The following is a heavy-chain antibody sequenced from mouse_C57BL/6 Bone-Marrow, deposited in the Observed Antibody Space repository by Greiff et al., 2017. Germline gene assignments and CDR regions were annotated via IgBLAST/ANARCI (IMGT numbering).Heavy chain of an antibody. V-gene: IGHV1-15*01. CDR2: IDPETGGT. J-gene: IGHJ2*01. Sequence: VQLQQSGAELVRPGASVKLSCKASGYTFTDYEMHWVKQTPVHGLEWIGAIDPETGGTAYNQKFKGKAILTVDKSSSTAYMELRSLTSEDSAVYDFTTSEVATPYVDYGVRGTTPTV. CDR3: TTSEVATPYVDY. CDR1: GYTFTDYE. D-gene: IGHD1-1*01.